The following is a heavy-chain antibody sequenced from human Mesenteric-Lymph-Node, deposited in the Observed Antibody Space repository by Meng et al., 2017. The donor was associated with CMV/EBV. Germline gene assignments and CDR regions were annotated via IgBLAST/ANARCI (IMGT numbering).Heavy chain of an antibody. CDR1: GFTFSSYE. Sequence: GGSLRLSCAASGFTFSSYEMNWVRQAPGKGLEWVSSISSGGGSTYYADSVKGRFTISRDSSKNTLYLQMNSLRAEDTAVYYCAKDRYLGNSSPDAFDIWGQGTMVTVSS. D-gene: IGHD3-16*01. V-gene: IGHV3-23*01. CDR3: AKDRYLGNSSPDAFDI. J-gene: IGHJ3*02. CDR2: ISSGGGST.